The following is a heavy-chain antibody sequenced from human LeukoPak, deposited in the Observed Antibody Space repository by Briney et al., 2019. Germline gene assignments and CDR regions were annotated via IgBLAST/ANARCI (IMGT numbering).Heavy chain of an antibody. D-gene: IGHD3-10*01. CDR3: ARDDVVYGSGGGAEYYFDY. Sequence: SQTLSLTCTVSGGSISSGDYYWSWIRQPPGKGLEWIGYIYYSGSTYYNPSLKSRVTITVDTSKNHFSLKLSSVTAADTAVYYCARDDVVYGSGGGAEYYFDYWGQGTLVTVSS. CDR1: GGSISSGDYY. CDR2: IYYSGST. J-gene: IGHJ4*02. V-gene: IGHV4-30-4*08.